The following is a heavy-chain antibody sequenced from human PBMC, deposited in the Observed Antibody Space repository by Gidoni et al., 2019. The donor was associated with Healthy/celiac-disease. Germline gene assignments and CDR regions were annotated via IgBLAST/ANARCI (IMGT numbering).Heavy chain of an antibody. J-gene: IGHJ5*02. CDR2: IKQDGSEK. V-gene: IGHV3-7*03. CDR1: GFTFSSYW. CDR3: ARDALLYCSSTSCPNWFDP. Sequence: EVQLVESGGGLVQPGGSLRLSCAASGFTFSSYWMSWVRQAPGKGLEWVANIKQDGSEKYYVDSVKGRFTISRDNAKNSLYLQMNSLRAEDTAVYYCARDALLYCSSTSCPNWFDPWGQGTLVTVSS. D-gene: IGHD2-2*01.